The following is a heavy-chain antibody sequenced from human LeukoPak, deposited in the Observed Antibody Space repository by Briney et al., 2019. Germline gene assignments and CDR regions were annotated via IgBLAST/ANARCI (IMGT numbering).Heavy chain of an antibody. CDR1: GFSFSNAW. CDR3: TTDLRWGLLEFDY. J-gene: IGHJ4*02. D-gene: IGHD2-21*02. V-gene: IGHV3-15*01. CDR2: IRSKTDGGTT. Sequence: GGSLRLSCAASGFSFSNAWMSWVRQAPGKGLEWVGRIRSKTDGGTTDYAAPVKGRFTISRDDSKNTLYLQMNSLNTEDTAVYYCTTDLRWGLLEFDYWGQGTLVTVSS.